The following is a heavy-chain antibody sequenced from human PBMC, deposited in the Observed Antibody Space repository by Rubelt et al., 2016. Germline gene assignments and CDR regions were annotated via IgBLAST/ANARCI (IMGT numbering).Heavy chain of an antibody. CDR2: INHSGST. D-gene: IGHD5-24*01. CDR1: GGSFSGYY. Sequence: QVQLQQWGAGLLKPSETLSLTCAVYGGSFSGYYWSWIRQPPGKGLEWIGEINHSGSTNYNPSLKVRVTISVDTSNNQFSLKLSSLTAADTAVYYCARAKMATIFDYWGQGTLVTVSS. J-gene: IGHJ4*02. CDR3: ARAKMATIFDY. V-gene: IGHV4-34*01.